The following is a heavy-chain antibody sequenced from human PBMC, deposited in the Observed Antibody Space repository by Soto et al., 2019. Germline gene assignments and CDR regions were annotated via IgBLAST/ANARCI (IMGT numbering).Heavy chain of an antibody. CDR3: ARGHRRITIFGVVINNYMDV. CDR2: MNPNSGNT. D-gene: IGHD3-3*01. CDR1: GYTFTSYD. Sequence: ASVKVSCKASGYTFTSYDINWVRQATGQGLEWMGWMNPNSGNTGYAQKFQGRVTMTRNTSISTAYMELSSLRSEDTDVYYCARGHRRITIFGVVINNYMDVWGKGTTVTVSS. V-gene: IGHV1-8*01. J-gene: IGHJ6*03.